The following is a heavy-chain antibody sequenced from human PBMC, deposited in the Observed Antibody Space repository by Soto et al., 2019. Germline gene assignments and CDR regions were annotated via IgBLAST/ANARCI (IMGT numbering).Heavy chain of an antibody. D-gene: IGHD3-10*02. Sequence: SETLSLTCTVSGGSINNGDYYWSWIRQPPEKGLEWIGYIYYSGSTYYNPSLKSRVTISIDTSMNQFSLNLNSVTAADTAVYYCARTLFGWGIWLDPWGQGTLVTVSS. J-gene: IGHJ5*02. CDR1: GGSINNGDYY. CDR3: ARTLFGWGIWLDP. CDR2: IYYSGST. V-gene: IGHV4-30-4*01.